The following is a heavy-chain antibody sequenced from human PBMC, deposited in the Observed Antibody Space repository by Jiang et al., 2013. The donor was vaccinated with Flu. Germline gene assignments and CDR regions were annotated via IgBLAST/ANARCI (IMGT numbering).Heavy chain of an antibody. Sequence: SGAEVKKPGASVKVSCKTSGYPFSSFGISWVRQAPGQGLEWMGWISAYNGNTKYAQRFQDRVTLTTDTTTSTAYMELRNLRSDDTAVFYCARDSFGDYGELFDSWGQGTLVTVSS. CDR1: GYPFSSFG. CDR3: ARDSFGDYGELFDS. J-gene: IGHJ4*02. V-gene: IGHV1-18*04. D-gene: IGHD4-17*01. CDR2: ISAYNGNT.